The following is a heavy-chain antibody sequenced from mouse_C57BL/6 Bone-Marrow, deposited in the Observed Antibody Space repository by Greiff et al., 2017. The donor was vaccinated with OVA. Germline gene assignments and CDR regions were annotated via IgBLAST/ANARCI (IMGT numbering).Heavy chain of an antibody. D-gene: IGHD2-5*01. CDR3: ARHYSSSYAMDY. CDR1: GFNIKDDY. CDR2: IDPENGDT. J-gene: IGHJ4*01. V-gene: IGHV14-4*01. Sequence: VQLQQSGAELVRPGASVKLSCTASGFNIKDDYMHWVKQRPEQGLEWIGWIDPENGDTEYASKFQGKATITADTSSSTAYMQLSSLTSEDSAVYFCARHYSSSYAMDYWGQGTSVTVSS.